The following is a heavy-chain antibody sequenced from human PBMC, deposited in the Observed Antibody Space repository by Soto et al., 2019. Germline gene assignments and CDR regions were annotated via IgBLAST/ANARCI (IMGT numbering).Heavy chain of an antibody. CDR2: IYHSGST. Sequence: QVQLQESGPGLVKPSGTLSLTCAVSGGSISSRNWWRWVRQPPGKGLEWIGEIYHSGSTNYNPSLKSRVDMSVDKPKNQFSLMRSSVTAADTAVYYCARVPRAAACTDWGQGTLVTVSS. CDR1: GGSISSRNW. CDR3: ARVPRAAACTD. V-gene: IGHV4-4*02. D-gene: IGHD6-13*01. J-gene: IGHJ4*02.